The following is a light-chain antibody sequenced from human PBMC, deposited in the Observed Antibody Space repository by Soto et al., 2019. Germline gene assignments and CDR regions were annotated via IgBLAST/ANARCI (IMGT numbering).Light chain of an antibody. CDR2: AAS. J-gene: IGKJ4*01. CDR1: QGISSF. V-gene: IGKV1-9*01. Sequence: DIHLTQSPSFLSASVGDRVTITCRASQGISSFLAWYQQKPXKAPKCXXFAASSLKSGVPSRFSGSGSGTELTLTISSLQSEDFAVYDCQQYGSSPPLTFGGGTKVDIK. CDR3: QQYGSSPPLT.